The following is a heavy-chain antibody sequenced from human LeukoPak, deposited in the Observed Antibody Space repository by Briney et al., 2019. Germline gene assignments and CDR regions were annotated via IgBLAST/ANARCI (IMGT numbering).Heavy chain of an antibody. D-gene: IGHD6-19*01. CDR2: INHSGST. Sequence: PSETLSLACAVYGGSFSGYYWSWIRQPPGKGLEWIGEINHSGSTNYNLSLKSRVTISVDTSKNQFSLKLSSVTAADTAVYYCARGIIAVAGTGNSENFDYWGQGTLVTVSS. CDR3: ARGIIAVAGTGNSENFDY. J-gene: IGHJ4*02. V-gene: IGHV4-34*01. CDR1: GGSFSGYY.